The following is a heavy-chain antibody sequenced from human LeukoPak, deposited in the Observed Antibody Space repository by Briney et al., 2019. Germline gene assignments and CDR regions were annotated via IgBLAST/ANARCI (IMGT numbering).Heavy chain of an antibody. D-gene: IGHD3-16*01. CDR3: VNTLVNF. V-gene: IGHV3-48*03. CDR1: GFTFSTYE. J-gene: IGHJ4*02. CDR2: ISSSDTT. Sequence: PGGSLRLSCAASGFTFSTYEMNWVRQAPGKGLEWVSYISSSDTTYYADSVKGQFTISRDNARNSLYLQMNSLRAEDTAVYYCVNTLVNFWGQGTLVTVSS.